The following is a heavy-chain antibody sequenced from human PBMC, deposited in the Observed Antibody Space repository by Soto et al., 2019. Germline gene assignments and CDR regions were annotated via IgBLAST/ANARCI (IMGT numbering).Heavy chain of an antibody. D-gene: IGHD2-15*01. CDR2: ISSSSSYI. J-gene: IGHJ4*02. V-gene: IGHV3-21*01. Sequence: EGSLRLSCAAAGFTFSSYSMNWVRQAPGKGLEWVSSISSSSSYIYYADSVKGRFTISRDNAKNSLYLQMNSLRAEDTAVYYCAIDCSGGSCYLDYWGQGTLVTVSS. CDR3: AIDCSGGSCYLDY. CDR1: GFTFSSYS.